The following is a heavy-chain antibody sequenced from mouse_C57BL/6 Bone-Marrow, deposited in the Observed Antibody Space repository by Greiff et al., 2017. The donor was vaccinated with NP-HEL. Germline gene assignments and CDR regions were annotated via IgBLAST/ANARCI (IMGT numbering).Heavy chain of an antibody. CDR3: AMGR. CDR1: GFTFSDYG. J-gene: IGHJ4*01. Sequence: DVMLVESGGGLVKPGGSLKLSCAASGFTFSDYGMHWVRQAPEKGLAWVAYISSGSSTIYYADTVQGRFTISRDNAKNTLFLQMTSLRSEDTAMYYCAMGRGGQGTSVTVSS. V-gene: IGHV5-17*01. CDR2: ISSGSSTI.